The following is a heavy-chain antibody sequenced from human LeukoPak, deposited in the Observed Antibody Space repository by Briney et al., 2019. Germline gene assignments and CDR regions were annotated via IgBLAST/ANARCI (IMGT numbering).Heavy chain of an antibody. D-gene: IGHD6-19*01. V-gene: IGHV4-59*01. J-gene: IGHJ4*02. CDR2: IYYSGST. CDR3: ARISSGWSQYYFDY. CDR1: GGSISSYY. Sequence: SETLSLTCTVSGGSISSYYWSWIRQPPGKGLEWIGYIYYSGSTNYNPSLKSRVTISVDTSKNQFSLKLSSVTAADTAVYYCARISSGWSQYYFDYWGQGTLVTVSS.